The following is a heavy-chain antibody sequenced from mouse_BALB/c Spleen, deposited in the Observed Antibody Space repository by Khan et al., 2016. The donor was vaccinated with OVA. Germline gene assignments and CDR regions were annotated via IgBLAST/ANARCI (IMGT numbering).Heavy chain of an antibody. D-gene: IGHD1-1*01. V-gene: IGHV5-6*01. J-gene: IGHJ3*01. CDR3: ARLAYYYNSEGFAY. CDR1: GFTFTTYG. Sequence: EVELVESGGDLVKPGGSLKLSCAASGFTFTTYGMSWVRQTPDQRLDWVAIISSGGSYTHYQHSVKGRFTISRDNANNTLYLQMKSLKSADTAMYYCARLAYYYNSEGFAYWGQGTLVTVSA. CDR2: ISSGGSYT.